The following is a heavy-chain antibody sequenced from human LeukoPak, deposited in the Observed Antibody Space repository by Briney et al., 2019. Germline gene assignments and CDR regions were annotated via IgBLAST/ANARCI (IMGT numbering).Heavy chain of an antibody. CDR2: IYYSGST. V-gene: IGHV4-30-4*07. Sequence: PSETLSLTCAVSGGSISSGGYSWSWIRQPPGKGLEWIGYIYYSGSTYYNPSLKSRFTISVDKSKNQFSLKLSSVTAADTAVYYCARERYSSSWYSTWGHAFDIWGQGTMVTVSS. D-gene: IGHD6-13*01. J-gene: IGHJ3*02. CDR1: GGSISSGGYS. CDR3: ARERYSSSWYSTWGHAFDI.